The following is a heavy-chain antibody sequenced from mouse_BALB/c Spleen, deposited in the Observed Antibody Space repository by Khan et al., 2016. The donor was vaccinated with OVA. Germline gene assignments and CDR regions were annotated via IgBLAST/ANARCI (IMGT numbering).Heavy chain of an antibody. V-gene: IGHV1-77*01. Sequence: QVPLKQSGAELARPGASVKLSCKASGYTFTDYYINWVKQRTGQGLEWIGEISPGSGDTYYNERFKGKATLTADKSSSTAYMQLSSLTSEASAVYFCARRYYFGYTFADWGQGTLVTVAA. J-gene: IGHJ3*01. CDR1: GYTFTDYY. CDR2: ISPGSGDT. CDR3: ARRYYFGYTFAD. D-gene: IGHD1-2*01.